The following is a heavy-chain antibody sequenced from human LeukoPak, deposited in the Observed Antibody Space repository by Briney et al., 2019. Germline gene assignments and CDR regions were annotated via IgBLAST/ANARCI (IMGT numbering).Heavy chain of an antibody. Sequence: SGPTLVNPTQTLTLTCTFSGFSLRTSGVGVGWIRQPPGKALEWLPVVHWNDNNYYSPSLKSRLTVTKDSSKNQVVLSVTNMDPVDTATYYCAHRLVGEGLDYWGQGTLVTVSS. V-gene: IGHV2-5*01. CDR2: VHWNDNN. CDR3: AHRLVGEGLDY. J-gene: IGHJ4*02. CDR1: GFSLRTSGVG. D-gene: IGHD6-6*01.